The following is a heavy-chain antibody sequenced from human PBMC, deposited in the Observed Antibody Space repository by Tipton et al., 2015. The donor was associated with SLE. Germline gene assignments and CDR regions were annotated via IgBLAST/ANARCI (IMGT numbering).Heavy chain of an antibody. V-gene: IGHV3-74*01. CDR3: ARDLGLEQWPEVWFDS. Sequence: SLRLSCAASGFTFNNYWMHWFRQVPGKGLEWVSRIDHDGSGTSYADSVEDRFTISRDNTKKTLYLQMNSLTAEDTAVYYCARDLGLEQWPEVWFDSWGQGTLVTVSS. CDR2: IDHDGSGT. J-gene: IGHJ5*01. D-gene: IGHD6-19*01. CDR1: GFTFNNYW.